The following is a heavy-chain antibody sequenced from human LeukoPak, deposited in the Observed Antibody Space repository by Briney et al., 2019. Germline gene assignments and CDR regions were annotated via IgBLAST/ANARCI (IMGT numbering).Heavy chain of an antibody. V-gene: IGHV3-33*06. CDR1: GFTFSSYG. CDR2: IWYDGSNK. Sequence: GRSLRLSCAASGFTFSSYGMHWVRQAPGKGLEWVAVIWYDGSNKYYADSVKGRFTISRDNSKSTLYLQMNSLRAEDTAVYYCAKAYHDSGCLIDYWGQGTLVTVSS. J-gene: IGHJ4*02. CDR3: AKAYHDSGCLIDY. D-gene: IGHD6-19*01.